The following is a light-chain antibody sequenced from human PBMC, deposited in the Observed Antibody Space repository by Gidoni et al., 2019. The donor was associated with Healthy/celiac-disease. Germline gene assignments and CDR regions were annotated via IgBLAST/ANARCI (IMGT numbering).Light chain of an antibody. V-gene: IGLV1-40*01. Sequence: QSVLTQPPSVSGAPGQRVTISNIGAGYDVHWYQQLPGTAPKLLIYGNSNRPSGVPDRFSGSKSGTSASLAITGLQAEDGADYYCQSYDSSLSGYVVFGGGTKLTVL. J-gene: IGLJ2*01. CDR2: GNS. CDR1: NIGAGYD. CDR3: QSYDSSLSGYVV.